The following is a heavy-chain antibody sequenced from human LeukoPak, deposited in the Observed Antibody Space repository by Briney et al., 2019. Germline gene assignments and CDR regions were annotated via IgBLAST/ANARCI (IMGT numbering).Heavy chain of an antibody. J-gene: IGHJ5*02. D-gene: IGHD6-6*01. CDR3: ARTPTYSSSDWFDP. CDR2: ISYSGTT. CDR1: GYSISRGYY. V-gene: IGHV4-38-2*02. Sequence: SETLSVTCTVSGYSISRGYYWAWVRQPPGKGLEWIGSISYSGTTYYNPSLKSRVTISVDPSKNQFSLKLSSLTAADTAVYYCARTPTYSSSDWFDPWGQGTLVTVSS.